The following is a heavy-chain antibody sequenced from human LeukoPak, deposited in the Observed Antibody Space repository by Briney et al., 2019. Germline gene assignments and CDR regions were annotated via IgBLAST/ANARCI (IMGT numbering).Heavy chain of an antibody. CDR2: IYYSGST. V-gene: IGHV4-59*08. CDR3: ARRYSYGYPFDY. CDR1: GGSISSYY. D-gene: IGHD5-18*01. J-gene: IGHJ4*02. Sequence: SETLSLTCTVCGGSISSYYWSWIRQPPGKGLEWIGYIYYSGSTNYNPSLKSRVTISVDTSKNQFSLKLSSVTAADTAVYYCARRYSYGYPFDYWGQGTLVTVSS.